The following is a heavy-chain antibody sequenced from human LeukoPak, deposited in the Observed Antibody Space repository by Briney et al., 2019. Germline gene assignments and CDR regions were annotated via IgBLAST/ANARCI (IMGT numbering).Heavy chain of an antibody. J-gene: IGHJ4*02. CDR1: GYTFTSYS. CDR3: ARVGYCSSTSCYAGADY. Sequence: EASMKDSCKASGYTFTSYSISWVRQPPGQGLEWMGWISAYNGNTNYAQKLHGRFTITTDTSTSTAYMELRSLRSDDTAVYYCARVGYCSSTSCYAGADYWGQVALVTVSS. V-gene: IGHV1-18*01. CDR2: ISAYNGNT. D-gene: IGHD2-2*01.